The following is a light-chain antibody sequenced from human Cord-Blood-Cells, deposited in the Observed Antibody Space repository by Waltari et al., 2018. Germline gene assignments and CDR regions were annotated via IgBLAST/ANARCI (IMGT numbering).Light chain of an antibody. J-gene: IGKJ5*01. CDR1: QSVSSSY. V-gene: IGKV3-20*01. CDR2: GAS. CDR3: QQYGSPIT. Sequence: EIVLTQSPGTLSLSPGERATLSCRASQSVSSSYLAWYQQKPGQAPRLLIYGASSRATGIPDRFSVSGCGTDFTLTISRLEPEDLAVYYCQQYGSPITCGRGTRLGI.